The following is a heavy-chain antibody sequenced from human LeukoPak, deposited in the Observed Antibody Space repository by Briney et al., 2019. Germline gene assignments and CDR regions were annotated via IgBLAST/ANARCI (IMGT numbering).Heavy chain of an antibody. V-gene: IGHV4-59*13. CDR2: IYYSGST. D-gene: IGHD1-14*01. J-gene: IGHJ6*02. Sequence: SETLSLTCAVYGGSFSGYYWSWIRQPPGKGLEWIGYIYYSGSTNYNPSLKSRLTISADSSKNQFSLRLSSVTAADTAVYYCARARNYYYYLDVWGQGTTVTVSS. CDR3: ARARNYYYYLDV. CDR1: GGSFSGYY.